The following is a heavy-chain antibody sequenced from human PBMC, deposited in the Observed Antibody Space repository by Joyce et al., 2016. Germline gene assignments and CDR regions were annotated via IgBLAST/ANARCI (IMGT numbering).Heavy chain of an antibody. CDR2: VYPADSDT. CDR3: ARQQEQWLDY. CDR1: GYSFTSYW. D-gene: IGHD6-19*01. Sequence: EVQLVQSGAEVKKPGESLKISCKGSGYSFTSYWIGWVRQMPGKGLEWMGIVYPADSDTRYSPTFQGQVTISADKSIRTAYLQGSSLKASDTAMYFCARQQEQWLDYWGQGTPVTVSS. J-gene: IGHJ4*02. V-gene: IGHV5-51*01.